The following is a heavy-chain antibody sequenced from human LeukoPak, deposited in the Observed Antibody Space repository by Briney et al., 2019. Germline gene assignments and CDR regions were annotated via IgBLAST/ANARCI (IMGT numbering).Heavy chain of an antibody. Sequence: PPGGSLRLSCAASGFGFSSYAMNWVRQAPVKGLEWVSCISGGGGTTYDADSVKGRFTVSRDNSKNMLYLQMHSLRAEDTAVYYCAKAEGSGNQPFDYWGQGTLVTVSS. CDR1: GFGFSSYA. D-gene: IGHD3-10*01. J-gene: IGHJ4*02. CDR3: AKAEGSGNQPFDY. V-gene: IGHV3-23*01. CDR2: ISGGGGTT.